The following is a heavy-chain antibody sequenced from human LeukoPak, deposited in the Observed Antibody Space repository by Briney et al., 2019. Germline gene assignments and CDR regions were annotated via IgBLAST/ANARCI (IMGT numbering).Heavy chain of an antibody. CDR1: GFIFTPYA. V-gene: IGHV3-64D*06. CDR3: VRYTDSSYPD. CDR2: ISSDGGGT. J-gene: IGHJ4*02. D-gene: IGHD1-14*01. Sequence: AGGSLRLSCSASGFIFTPYAMHRVRQAPGKGLEYVSAISSDGGGTYYTDSVKGGFTISRDNSKSTLYLQMSSLRPEDTAVYYCVRYTDSSYPDWGQGTLVTVSS.